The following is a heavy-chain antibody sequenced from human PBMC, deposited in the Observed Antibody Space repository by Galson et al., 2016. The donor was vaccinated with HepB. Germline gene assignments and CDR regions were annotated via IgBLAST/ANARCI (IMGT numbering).Heavy chain of an antibody. V-gene: IGHV1-18*01. D-gene: IGHD6-6*01. CDR2: INTYTGDT. Sequence: SCKASGYTFISYGISWVRQAPGQGLEWMGWINTYTGDTNYAQNFQGRVTMTTDTSTSTAYMELRSLRSDDTAVYYCARKDGEAAQNYYYHYYGMDVWGRGTTVSVSS. J-gene: IGHJ6*02. CDR1: GYTFISYG. CDR3: ARKDGEAAQNYYYHYYGMDV.